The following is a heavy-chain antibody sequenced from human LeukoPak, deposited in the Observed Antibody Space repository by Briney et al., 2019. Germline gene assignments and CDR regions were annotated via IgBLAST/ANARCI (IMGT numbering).Heavy chain of an antibody. J-gene: IGHJ4*02. CDR1: GFTFSDYY. Sequence: PGGSLRLSCAASGFTFSDYYMSWIRQAPGKGLEWVSYISSSSSYTNYADSVKGRFTISRDNSKNSLSLQMNSLRAEDTAVYYCARDRRTYYGLDYWGQGTLVTVSS. CDR3: ARDRRTYYGLDY. CDR2: ISSSSSYT. D-gene: IGHD1-26*01. V-gene: IGHV3-11*06.